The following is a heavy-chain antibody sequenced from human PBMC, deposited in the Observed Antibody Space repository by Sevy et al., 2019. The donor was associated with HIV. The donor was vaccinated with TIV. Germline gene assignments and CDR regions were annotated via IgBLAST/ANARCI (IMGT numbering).Heavy chain of an antibody. D-gene: IGHD3-10*01. CDR3: ARDGYYYGSGSYWDY. J-gene: IGHJ4*02. V-gene: IGHV4-30-4*01. CDR1: GGSISSGDYY. CDR2: IYYGGST. Sequence: SETLSLTCTVSGGSISSGDYYWSWIRQPPGKGLEWIGYIYYGGSTYYNPSLKSRVTISVDTSKNQFSLKLSSVTAADTAVYYCARDGYYYGSGSYWDYWGQGTLVTVSS.